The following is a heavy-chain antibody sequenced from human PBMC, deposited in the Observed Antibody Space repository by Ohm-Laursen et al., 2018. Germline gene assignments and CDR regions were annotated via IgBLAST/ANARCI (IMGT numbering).Heavy chain of an antibody. CDR1: GYTFTSYD. J-gene: IGHJ3*02. CDR2: MNPNSGNT. CDR3: ARGAFDI. V-gene: IGHV1-8*01. Sequence: ASVKVSCNASGYTFTSYDINWVRQATGQGLEWMGWMNPNSGNTGYAQKFQGRVTMTRNTSISTAYMELRSLRSDDTAVYYCARGAFDIWGQGTMVTVSS.